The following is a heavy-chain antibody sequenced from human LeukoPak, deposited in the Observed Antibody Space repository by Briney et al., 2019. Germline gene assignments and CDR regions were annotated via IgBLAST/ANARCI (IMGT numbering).Heavy chain of an antibody. Sequence: SVKVSCKASGGTFSSYAISWVRQAPGQGLEWMGGIIPIFGTANYAQKLQGRVTMTTDTSTSTAYMELRSLRSDDTAVYYCATSTPGSENWFDPWGQGTLVTVSS. CDR2: IIPIFGTA. D-gene: IGHD1-1*01. CDR1: GGTFSSYA. V-gene: IGHV1-69*05. CDR3: ATSTPGSENWFDP. J-gene: IGHJ5*02.